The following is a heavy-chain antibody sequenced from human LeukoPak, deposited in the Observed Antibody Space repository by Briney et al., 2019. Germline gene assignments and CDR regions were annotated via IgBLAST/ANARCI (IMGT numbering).Heavy chain of an antibody. CDR1: GFTFSNYW. V-gene: IGHV3-74*01. J-gene: IGHJ4*02. Sequence: PGGSLRLSCAASGFTFSNYWMHWVRQAPGKGLVWVSRINSDGSSTTYADSVKGRFTISRDNAKNTLYLQMNSLRAEDTAVYYCAKDRDVWGSLLDYWGQGTLVTVSS. CDR3: AKDRDVWGSLLDY. D-gene: IGHD3-16*01. CDR2: INSDGSST.